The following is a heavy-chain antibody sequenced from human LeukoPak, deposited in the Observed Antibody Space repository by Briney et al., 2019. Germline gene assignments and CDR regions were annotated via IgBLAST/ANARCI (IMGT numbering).Heavy chain of an antibody. J-gene: IGHJ6*02. CDR1: GFTFSSYT. V-gene: IGHV3-30*04. CDR2: MSNDGN. D-gene: IGHD4-11*01. Sequence: GGSLRLSCAASGFTFSSYTMHWVRQAPGKGLEWVAVMSNDGNYYADSEKGRFTISRDNAKNSLYLQMNSLRAEDTAVYYCARETTVKLRYYGMDVWGQGTTVTVSS. CDR3: ARETTVKLRYYGMDV.